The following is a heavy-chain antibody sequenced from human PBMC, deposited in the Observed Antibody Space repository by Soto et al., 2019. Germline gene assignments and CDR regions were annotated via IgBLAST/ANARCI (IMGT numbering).Heavy chain of an antibody. CDR1: GFTFSNFV. J-gene: IGHJ4*02. CDR2: ITETGGDT. V-gene: IGHV3-23*01. Sequence: GGSLRLSCAASGFTFSNFVMRWVRQTPGKGLEWVSTITETGGDTYYTDSVKGRFTVSRDNSKNTLYLQMTSLRAEDTALYYCAKTSGPSYPESRLFDFWGQGTRVTVSS. CDR3: AKTSGPSYPESRLFDF. D-gene: IGHD3-10*01.